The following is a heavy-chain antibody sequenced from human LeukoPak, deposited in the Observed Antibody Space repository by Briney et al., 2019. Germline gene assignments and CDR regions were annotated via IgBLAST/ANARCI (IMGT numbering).Heavy chain of an antibody. J-gene: IGHJ5*02. CDR3: ARQYYYDSSGYYGWFDH. V-gene: IGHV4-39*01. D-gene: IGHD3-22*01. Sequence: SETLSLTCTVSGGSISSSSYYWGWIRQPPGRGLEWIVSIYYSGSTYYNPSLKSRVTISVDTSKNQFSLKLSSVPAADTAVYYCARQYYYDSSGYYGWFDHWGQGTLVTVSS. CDR1: GGSISSSSYY. CDR2: IYYSGST.